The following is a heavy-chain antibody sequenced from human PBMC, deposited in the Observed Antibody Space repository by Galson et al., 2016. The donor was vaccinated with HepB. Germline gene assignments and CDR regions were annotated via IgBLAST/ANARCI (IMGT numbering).Heavy chain of an antibody. Sequence: SLRLSCAASGFTFSSYGMHWVRQAPGKGLEWVAVIWYDGSNKYYADSVKGRFTISRDNSKNTLYLQMNSLRAEDTAVYYCARGSRLGGRDAFDIWGQGTMVTVSS. J-gene: IGHJ3*02. V-gene: IGHV3-33*01. D-gene: IGHD7-27*01. CDR1: GFTFSSYG. CDR2: IWYDGSNK. CDR3: ARGSRLGGRDAFDI.